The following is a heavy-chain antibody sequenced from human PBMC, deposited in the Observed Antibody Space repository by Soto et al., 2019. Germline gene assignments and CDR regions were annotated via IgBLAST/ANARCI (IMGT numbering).Heavy chain of an antibody. V-gene: IGHV3-48*02. Sequence: PGGSLRLSCAASGFTFSTYSMNWVRQAPGKGLEWVSYISSSATTKYYADSVKGRFTISRDNAKTSLYLQMNSLRDEDTAVYYCVRRVGSLPGTTDYYYGMYVWGQGTTVTVSS. D-gene: IGHD1-7*01. CDR1: GFTFSTYS. CDR3: VRRVGSLPGTTDYYYGMYV. CDR2: ISSSATTK. J-gene: IGHJ6*02.